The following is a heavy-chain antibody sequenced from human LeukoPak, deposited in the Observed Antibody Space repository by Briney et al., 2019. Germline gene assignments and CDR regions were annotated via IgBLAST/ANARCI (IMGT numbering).Heavy chain of an antibody. Sequence: EGSLRLSCAASGFTFSSYGMHWVRQAPGKGLEWVAVIWYDGSNKYYADSVKGRFTISRDNSKNTLYLQMNSLRAEDTAVYYCARDPEDSSGYYLGYWGQGTLVTVSS. V-gene: IGHV3-33*01. J-gene: IGHJ4*02. D-gene: IGHD3-22*01. CDR2: IWYDGSNK. CDR3: ARDPEDSSGYYLGY. CDR1: GFTFSSYG.